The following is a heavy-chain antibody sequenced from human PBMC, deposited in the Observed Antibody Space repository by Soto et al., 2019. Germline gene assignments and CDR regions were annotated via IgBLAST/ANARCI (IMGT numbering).Heavy chain of an antibody. Sequence: QVQLVQSGAEVKRPGSSVKVSCKASGGAFNNYAIYWVRQAPGQGLEWLGTIVPVFPSVYYAPRFQGRLTITADGSTDTVWMMLTALNPDDRAVSYCGREMPSTAAAYFYYGRNVWGQGTSVTVSS. CDR3: GREMPSTAAAYFYYGRNV. D-gene: IGHD6-13*01. CDR1: GGAFNNYA. V-gene: IGHV1-69*18. CDR2: IVPVFPSV. J-gene: IGHJ6*02.